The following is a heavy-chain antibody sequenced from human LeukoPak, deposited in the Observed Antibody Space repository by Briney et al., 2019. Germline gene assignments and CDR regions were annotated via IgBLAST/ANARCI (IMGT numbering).Heavy chain of an antibody. J-gene: IGHJ4*02. D-gene: IGHD4-23*01. CDR3: ARSRGPGNHYFDY. CDR2: SSDTT. Sequence: GGSLRLSCAAPGFTFSSNAMSWVRQAPRKGLEWVSTSSDTTYYTDSVKGRFTISRDTSKNTLYLQMNSLGAADTAVYYCARSRGPGNHYFDYWGQGALVTVSS. CDR1: GFTFSSNA. V-gene: IGHV3-23*01.